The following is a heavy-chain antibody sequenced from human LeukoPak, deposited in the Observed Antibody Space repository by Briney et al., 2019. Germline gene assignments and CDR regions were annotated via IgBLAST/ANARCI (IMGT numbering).Heavy chain of an antibody. CDR1: GFTFSTAW. Sequence: GGSLRLSCVAPGFTFSTAWMSSVRQAPGEGLEWVGRIKSKADGGTTDYAAPVKGRFTIVRNASKNTMYLQMNSMKPEDTAVYYCSTQRRYDILTSYYNKDYWGQGTLVTVSS. D-gene: IGHD3-9*01. J-gene: IGHJ4*02. CDR2: IKSKADGGTT. CDR3: STQRRYDILTSYYNKDY. V-gene: IGHV3-15*01.